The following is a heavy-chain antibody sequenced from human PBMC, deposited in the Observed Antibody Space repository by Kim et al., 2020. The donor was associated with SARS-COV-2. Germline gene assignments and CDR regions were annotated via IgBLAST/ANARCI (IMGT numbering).Heavy chain of an antibody. CDR1: GGSFSGYY. D-gene: IGHD6-13*01. CDR3: ARAKQVGMDV. J-gene: IGHJ6*02. CDR2: INHSGST. V-gene: IGHV4-34*01. Sequence: SETLSLTCAVYGGSFSGYYWSWIRQPPGKGLEWIGEINHSGSTNYNPSLKSRVTISVDTSKNQFSLKLSSVTAADTAVYYCARAKQVGMDVWGQGTTVTVAS.